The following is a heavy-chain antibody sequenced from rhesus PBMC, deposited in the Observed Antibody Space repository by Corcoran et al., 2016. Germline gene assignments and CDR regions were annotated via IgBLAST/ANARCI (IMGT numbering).Heavy chain of an antibody. Sequence: QVQLQESGPGVVKPSETLSLTCAVSGGSISDSYRWSWIRQPPGKGLEWIGYIYGSSTSTNYNPSLKSRVTISTDTSKNQFSLKLSSVTAADTAVYYCARKGYWGQGVLVTVSS. CDR2: IYGSSTST. CDR1: GGSISDSYR. CDR3: ARKGY. J-gene: IGHJ4*01. V-gene: IGHV4S10*01.